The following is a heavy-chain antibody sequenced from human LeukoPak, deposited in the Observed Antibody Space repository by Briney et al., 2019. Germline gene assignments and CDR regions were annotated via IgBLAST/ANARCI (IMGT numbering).Heavy chain of an antibody. V-gene: IGHV4-34*01. CDR1: GGSFSGYY. CDR3: AREGYCSGGRCYGVFDY. CDR2: INHSGST. J-gene: IGHJ4*02. D-gene: IGHD2-15*01. Sequence: SSETLSLTCAVYGGSFSGYYWSWIRQPPGKGLEWIGEINHSGSTNYNPSLKSRVTISVDTSKNQFSLKLSSVTAADTAVYNCAREGYCSGGRCYGVFDYWGQGTLVTVSS.